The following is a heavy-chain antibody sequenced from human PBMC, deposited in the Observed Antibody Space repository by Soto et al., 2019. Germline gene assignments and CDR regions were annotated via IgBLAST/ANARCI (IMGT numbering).Heavy chain of an antibody. D-gene: IGHD3-9*01. V-gene: IGHV4-30-4*01. CDR1: GGSISSGDYY. CDR3: ASMPRRSRFDWLLSTDY. Sequence: QVQLQESGPGLVKPSQTLSLTCTVSGGSISSGDYYWSWIRQPPGKGLEWIGYIYYSGSTYYNPSLKSRVTISVDTSKNQFSLKLSSVTAADTAVYYCASMPRRSRFDWLLSTDYWGQGTLVTVSS. CDR2: IYYSGST. J-gene: IGHJ4*02.